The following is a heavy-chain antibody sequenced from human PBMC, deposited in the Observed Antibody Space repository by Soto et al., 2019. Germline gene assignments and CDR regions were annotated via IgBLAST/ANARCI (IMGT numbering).Heavy chain of an antibody. CDR2: IYSGSNT. CDR3: ARGYRVEGAYGAGAVFDY. V-gene: IGHV3-66*01. D-gene: IGHD1-26*01. CDR1: GLLVSSNY. Sequence: EVQLVESGGALVQPGRSLRLSCAASGLLVSSNYMSWVRQAPGKGLEWVSVIYSGSNTHYADSVKGRFTISRDNSKNTLYLQMDSLRAEDTAVYYCARGYRVEGAYGAGAVFDYWGQGTLVTVSS. J-gene: IGHJ4*02.